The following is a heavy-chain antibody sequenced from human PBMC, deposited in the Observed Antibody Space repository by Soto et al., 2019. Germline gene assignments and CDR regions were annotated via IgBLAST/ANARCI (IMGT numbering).Heavy chain of an antibody. CDR1: GFTFSRYG. V-gene: IGHV3-21*02. J-gene: IGHJ6*02. CDR2: ISGLSSSI. CDR3: ARDPQQRLADSYYYGMDV. D-gene: IGHD6-25*01. Sequence: EVQLVESGGGLVKPGGSLRLSCAASGFTFSRYGMHWVRQAPGKGLELVSSISGLSSSIYYADSVKGRFTVSRDNAKKSLYVQQNSLIAEDTAVYYCARDPQQRLADSYYYGMDVWGQGTTVIVSS.